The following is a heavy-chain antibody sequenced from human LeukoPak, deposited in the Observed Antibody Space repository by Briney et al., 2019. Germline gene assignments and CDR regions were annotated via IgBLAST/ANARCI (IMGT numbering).Heavy chain of an antibody. Sequence: ASVKVSCKVSGDTLPELSTHWVRQAPGKGLEWMGGLDPGSGEIIYAQKFQGRVTMTEDTSTDTAYMELRSLRSEDTAVYYCATGGQWDLLVYWGQGTLVTVSS. CDR3: ATGGQWDLLVY. J-gene: IGHJ4*02. CDR1: GDTLPELS. V-gene: IGHV1-24*01. D-gene: IGHD1-26*01. CDR2: LDPGSGEI.